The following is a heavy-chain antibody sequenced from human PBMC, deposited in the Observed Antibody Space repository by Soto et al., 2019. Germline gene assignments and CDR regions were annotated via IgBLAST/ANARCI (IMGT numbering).Heavy chain of an antibody. V-gene: IGHV4-4*02. J-gene: IGHJ4*02. D-gene: IGHD5-12*01. CDR1: GGSISSSNW. Sequence: SETLSLTCAVPGGSISSSNWWSWVRQPPGKGLEWIGEIYHSGSTNYNPSLKSRVTISVDKSKNQFSLKLSSVTAADTAVYYCAIVAEYSGYAGANYFDYWGQGTLVTVSS. CDR2: IYHSGST. CDR3: AIVAEYSGYAGANYFDY.